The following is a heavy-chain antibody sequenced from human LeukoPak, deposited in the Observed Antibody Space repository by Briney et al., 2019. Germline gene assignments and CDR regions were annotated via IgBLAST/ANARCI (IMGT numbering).Heavy chain of an antibody. CDR1: GGSVSSGSYY. J-gene: IGHJ6*02. CDR3: ARVFRTAAGSYFYYYGMDV. D-gene: IGHD6-13*01. Sequence: PSETLSLTCTVSGGSVSSGSYYWSWIRQPPGKGLEWIGYMSYSGSTNYNPSLKSRVTISVDTSKNQFSLKQSSVTAADTAVYYCARVFRTAAGSYFYYYGMDVWGQGTTVTVSS. V-gene: IGHV4-61*01. CDR2: MSYSGST.